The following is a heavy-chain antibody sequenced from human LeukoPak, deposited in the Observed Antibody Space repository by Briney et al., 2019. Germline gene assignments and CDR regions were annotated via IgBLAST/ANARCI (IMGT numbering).Heavy chain of an antibody. CDR3: ARAPYGDNGYTAEVADY. Sequence: PGGSLRLSCAASRFTFSNYSMNWVRQAPGKGLEWVSSISSSSSYIYYADSVKGRFTISRDNAKNSLYLQMNSLRAEDTAVYYCARAPYGDNGYTAEVADYWGQGTLVTVSS. J-gene: IGHJ4*02. CDR2: ISSSSSYI. D-gene: IGHD3-16*01. CDR1: RFTFSNYS. V-gene: IGHV3-21*01.